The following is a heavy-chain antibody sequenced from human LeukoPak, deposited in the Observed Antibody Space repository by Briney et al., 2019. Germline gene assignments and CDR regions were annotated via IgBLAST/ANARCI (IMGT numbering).Heavy chain of an antibody. CDR3: ARDMTTATTCYLEH. CDR1: GFTFSTYS. D-gene: IGHD4-17*01. V-gene: IGHV3-21*06. J-gene: IGHJ1*01. CDR2: ISSSSNYI. Sequence: PGGSLRLSCAASGFTFSTYSMNWVRQAPGKGLEWVSSISSSSNYIYYADSVKGRFSISRDDAKNLLSLQMNGLRVEDTAVYYCARDMTTATTCYLEHWGQGTLVTVSS.